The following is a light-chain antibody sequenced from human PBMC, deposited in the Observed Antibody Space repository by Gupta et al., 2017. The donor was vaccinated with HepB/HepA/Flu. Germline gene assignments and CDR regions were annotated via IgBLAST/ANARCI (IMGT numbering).Light chain of an antibody. CDR2: ANN. CDR3: ATWDDSLSGRV. V-gene: IGLV1-47*01. Sequence: SCSGSSSNIATNSVYWYQQFPGAAPKLLIYANNQRPSGVPDRFSGSKSGTSASLAISGLRSEDEATYYCATWDDSLSGRVFGGGTTLTVL. CDR1: SSNIATNS. J-gene: IGLJ3*02.